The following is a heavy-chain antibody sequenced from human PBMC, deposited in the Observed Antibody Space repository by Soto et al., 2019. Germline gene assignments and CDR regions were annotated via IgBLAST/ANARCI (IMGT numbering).Heavy chain of an antibody. D-gene: IGHD3-10*01. Sequence: QVQLVQSGAEVKKPGASVKVSCKASGYTFTSYGLSWVRQSPGQGLEWMGWISAYNGNTNYAQKLQGRVTMTTYTSTSTAYMELRSLRSDDTAVYYCARVEWFGELIGPPFDYWGQGTLVTVSS. CDR3: ARVEWFGELIGPPFDY. J-gene: IGHJ4*02. CDR2: ISAYNGNT. V-gene: IGHV1-18*01. CDR1: GYTFTSYG.